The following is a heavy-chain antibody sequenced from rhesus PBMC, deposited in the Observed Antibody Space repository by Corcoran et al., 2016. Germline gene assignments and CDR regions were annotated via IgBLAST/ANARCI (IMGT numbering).Heavy chain of an antibody. V-gene: IGHV4-76*01. D-gene: IGHD2-33*01. CDR1: GGHISGGYD. Sequence: QVQLQESVPGLVKPSETLSLPCAVPGGHISGGYDWTWSRQPPGKGLEWIVYTYGMSGSHNYNPSLMNRVTIAKDTSKNQFSLKLSSVTAADTAVYYCARPESTPGYFDYWGQGVLVTVSS. J-gene: IGHJ4*01. CDR2: TYGMSGSH. CDR3: ARPESTPGYFDY.